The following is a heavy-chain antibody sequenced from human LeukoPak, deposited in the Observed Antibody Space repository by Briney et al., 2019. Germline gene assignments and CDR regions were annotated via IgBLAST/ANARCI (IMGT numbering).Heavy chain of an antibody. J-gene: IGHJ4*02. Sequence: PGGSLRLSCAASGFTFSSYAMSWVRQAPGKGLEWVSTISGGGGSTYYADSVKGRFTISRDNSKNTLYLQVNSLRAEDTAVYYCARAGGLRIAVAPIDCWGQGTLVTVSS. CDR1: GFTFSSYA. D-gene: IGHD6-19*01. CDR3: ARAGGLRIAVAPIDC. CDR2: ISGGGGST. V-gene: IGHV3-23*01.